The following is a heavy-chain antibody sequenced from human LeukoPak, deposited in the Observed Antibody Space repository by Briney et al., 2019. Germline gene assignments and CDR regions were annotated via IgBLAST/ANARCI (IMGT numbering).Heavy chain of an antibody. J-gene: IGHJ4*02. CDR3: ATKQWLAPPPDS. Sequence: GGSLRLSCAASGFTFSKYWMLWVRQAPGKGLESVSRINTDGTVTTYADSVKGRFTVSRDNADNTMFLQMNSVRDEDTAVYYCATKQWLAPPPDSWGQGTPITVSS. V-gene: IGHV3-74*01. CDR2: INTDGTVT. CDR1: GFTFSKYW. D-gene: IGHD6-19*01.